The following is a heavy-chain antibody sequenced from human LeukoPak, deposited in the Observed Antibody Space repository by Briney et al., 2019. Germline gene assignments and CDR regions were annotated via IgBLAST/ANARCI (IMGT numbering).Heavy chain of an antibody. CDR1: GFTFSSYA. J-gene: IGHJ4*02. V-gene: IGHV3-30-3*01. Sequence: EGSLRLSCAASGFTFSSYAMHWVRQAPGKGLEWVAVISYDGSNKYYADSVKGRFTISRDNSKNTLYLQMNSLRAEDTAVYYCARVDVSGWYGYYFDYWGQGTLVTVSS. CDR3: ARVDVSGWYGYYFDY. D-gene: IGHD6-19*01. CDR2: ISYDGSNK.